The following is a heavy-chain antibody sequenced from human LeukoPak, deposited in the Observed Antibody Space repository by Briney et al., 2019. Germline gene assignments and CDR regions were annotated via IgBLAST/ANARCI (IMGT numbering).Heavy chain of an antibody. D-gene: IGHD2-15*01. CDR1: GYTFTSYY. Sequence: ASVKVSCKASGYTFTSYYMHWVRQAPGQGLEWMGIINPSGGSTSYAQKFQGRVTMTRDTSTSTVYMELSSLRSEDTAVYYCARGQIQAARGPWFDPWGQGTLVTVSS. CDR3: ARGQIQAARGPWFDP. V-gene: IGHV1-46*01. J-gene: IGHJ5*02. CDR2: INPSGGST.